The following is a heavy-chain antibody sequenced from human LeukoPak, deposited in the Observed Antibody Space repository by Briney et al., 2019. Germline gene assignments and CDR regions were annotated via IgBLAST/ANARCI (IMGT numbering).Heavy chain of an antibody. V-gene: IGHV1-8*01. J-gene: IGHJ5*02. CDR3: ARAGPVSAVLTWGHWFDP. D-gene: IGHD2/OR15-2a*01. CDR2: MSPNSGNT. CDR1: GYTFTNYD. Sequence: GASVKVSCKASGYTFTNYDINWVRQATGQGLEWMGWMSPNSGNTGFAQRFQGRVTMTRNTAISTAYMELSSLRSEDTAVYFCARAGPVSAVLTWGHWFDPWGQGTLVTVSS.